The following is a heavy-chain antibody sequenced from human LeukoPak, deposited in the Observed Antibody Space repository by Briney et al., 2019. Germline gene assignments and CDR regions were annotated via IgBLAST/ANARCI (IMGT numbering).Heavy chain of an antibody. CDR1: GYTFTGYY. J-gene: IGHJ4*02. Sequence: ASVKVSCKASGYTFTGYYMHWVRQAPGQGLEWMGWISPNSGGTNYAQKFQGRVTMTRDTSISTAYMELSRLRSDDTAVYYCARVPPSRNSPHFEYWGQGTLVTVSS. D-gene: IGHD1-7*01. V-gene: IGHV1-2*02. CDR3: ARVPPSRNSPHFEY. CDR2: ISPNSGGT.